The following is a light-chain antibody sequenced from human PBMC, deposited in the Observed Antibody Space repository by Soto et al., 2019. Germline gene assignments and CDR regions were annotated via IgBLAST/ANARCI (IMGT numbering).Light chain of an antibody. CDR2: DVT. J-gene: IGLJ1*01. Sequence: QSALTQPASMSGSPGQSITISCTGTSTDVGGYNSVSCYQQHPGKAPKLMIYDVTNRRSGVSDRFSGSKSGNTASLTISGLQAEDEADYYCCSYTNINTNVFGSGTKLTVL. CDR3: CSYTNINTNV. CDR1: STDVGGYNS. V-gene: IGLV2-14*03.